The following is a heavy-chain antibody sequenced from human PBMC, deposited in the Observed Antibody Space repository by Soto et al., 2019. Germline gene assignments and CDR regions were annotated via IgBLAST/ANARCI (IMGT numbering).Heavy chain of an antibody. CDR1: GFTFWGYA. CDR3: SKSSPKSTAWAPWDS. J-gene: IGHJ4*02. CDR2: INGRGDDT. Sequence: VQLLESGGGLVQPGGSLRLSCAASGFTFWGYAMSWVRQPPGKGLEWVSSINGRGDDTYYADSVRGRFTISRDNSKNTLYLQIDNLGADDTAMPYWSKSSPKSTAWAPWDSGGQGTLVTVSS. D-gene: IGHD1-26*01. V-gene: IGHV3-23*01.